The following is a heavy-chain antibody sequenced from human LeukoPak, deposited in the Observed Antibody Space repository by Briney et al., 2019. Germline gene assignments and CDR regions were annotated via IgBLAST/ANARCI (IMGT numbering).Heavy chain of an antibody. CDR2: ISSGGSDI. V-gene: IGHV3-48*01. CDR3: ASGYDFSSGSKRGFDY. D-gene: IGHD3-3*01. Sequence: GGSRRLSCAASGFTFSNYGMNWVRQAPGKGLEWVSYISSGGSDIYYADSVKGRFTISRDSAKRSVFLQMNSLTAEDSALYYCASGYDFSSGSKRGFDYWGQGTLVTVSS. J-gene: IGHJ4*02. CDR1: GFTFSNYG.